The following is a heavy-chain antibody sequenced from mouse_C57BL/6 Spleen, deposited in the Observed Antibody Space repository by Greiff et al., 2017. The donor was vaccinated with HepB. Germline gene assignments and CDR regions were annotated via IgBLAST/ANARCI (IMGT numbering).Heavy chain of an antibody. CDR3: ARGGYDYEEGWYYDV. J-gene: IGHJ1*03. V-gene: IGHV1-22*01. Sequence: VQLQQSGPELVKPGASVKMSCKASGYTLTDYNMHWVKQSHGKSLELSGYINPNNGGTSYSQKFKGKATLTVNKSSSTAYMEGRSLTSEASAVYDCARGGYDYEEGWYYDVWGRGTTVNVSS. CDR2: INPNNGGT. CDR1: GYTLTDYN. D-gene: IGHD2-4*01.